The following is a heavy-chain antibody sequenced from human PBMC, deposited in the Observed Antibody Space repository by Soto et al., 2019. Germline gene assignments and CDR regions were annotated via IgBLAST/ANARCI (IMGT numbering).Heavy chain of an antibody. CDR3: ARSEPCDY. Sequence: PGGSLRLSCAASEFTFSSYTMNWVRQAPGKGLEWVSSISSGGTYIYYADSVKGRFTISRDNAKNSLYLQINSLRAEDTAVYYCARSEPCDYWGQGTLVTVSS. CDR1: EFTFSSYT. V-gene: IGHV3-21*01. CDR2: ISSGGTYI. J-gene: IGHJ4*02.